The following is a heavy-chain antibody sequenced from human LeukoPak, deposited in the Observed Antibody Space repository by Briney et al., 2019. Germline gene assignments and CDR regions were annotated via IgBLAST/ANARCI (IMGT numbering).Heavy chain of an antibody. CDR1: GGSISGYS. Sequence: SETLSLICTVSGGSISGYSWTWLRQPPGQGLEWIGYFPNSRTTSYNTSLTGRVTISVDTAMDQISLKLNSVTAADTAVYYCARGHLGLSPWGQGILVTVSS. V-gene: IGHV4-59*01. CDR3: ARGHLGLSP. D-gene: IGHD3-10*01. CDR2: FPNSRTT. J-gene: IGHJ5*02.